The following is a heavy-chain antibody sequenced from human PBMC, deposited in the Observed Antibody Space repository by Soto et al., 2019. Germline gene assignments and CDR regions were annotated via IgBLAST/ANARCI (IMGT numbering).Heavy chain of an antibody. J-gene: IGHJ4*02. CDR3: ARLXSXYXXXYXGGXFFDY. CDR1: GESMXNTAYX. D-gene: IGHD3-16*01. CDR2: IFYTGSA. Sequence: QLQLQESGPGLVKPSETLSLTCNVSGESMXNTAYXWGWIRQTPGKGLEWIGSIFYTGSAYYNSSLKSRVTISVDTSKNQFSLKLLSVAAADTAIYYCARLXSXYXXXYXGGXFFDYWGQGSLVTVSS. V-gene: IGHV4-39*01.